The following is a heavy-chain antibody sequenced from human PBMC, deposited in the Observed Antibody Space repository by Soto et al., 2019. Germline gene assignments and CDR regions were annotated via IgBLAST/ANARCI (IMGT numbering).Heavy chain of an antibody. D-gene: IGHD1-1*01. J-gene: IGHJ4*02. CDR3: AKGGTTTNIILDS. CDR1: GFTFSSYW. CDR2: IKQDGSEK. Sequence: GGSLRLSCAAPGFTFSSYWMSWVRQAPGKGLEWVANIKQDGSEKYYVDSVKGRFTISRDNAKNTLYLQINSLTAGDTAVYYCAKGGTTTNIILDSWGPGTPVTVSS. V-gene: IGHV3-7*03.